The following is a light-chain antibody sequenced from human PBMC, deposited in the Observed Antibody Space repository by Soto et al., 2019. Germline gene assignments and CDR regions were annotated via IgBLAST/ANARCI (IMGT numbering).Light chain of an antibody. CDR3: QQRSKWTGN. V-gene: IGKV3-11*01. Sequence: DIALTHSPATLSISTFEIAILSFRASQSVGTYLAWYQQKPGQAPRLLIYDASNRATGTPARFGGSGSGTDFTLTINSLEPEDFAVYYRQQRSKWTGNFGPGTKVEIK. CDR2: DAS. J-gene: IGKJ2*01. CDR1: QSVGTY.